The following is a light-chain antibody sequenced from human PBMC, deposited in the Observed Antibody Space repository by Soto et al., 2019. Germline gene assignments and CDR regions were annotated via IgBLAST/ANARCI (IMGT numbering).Light chain of an antibody. Sequence: QYVLTQTASVSASPGQSITISCSGTSSDVGSYNLVSWYQHYPGKAPKLIIYEGSRRPSGVSDRFSGSKSGNTASLTISGLQAEDEADYYCCSYATSRTLVFGGGTKLTVL. J-gene: IGLJ3*02. V-gene: IGLV2-23*01. CDR1: SSDVGSYNL. CDR3: CSYATSRTLV. CDR2: EGS.